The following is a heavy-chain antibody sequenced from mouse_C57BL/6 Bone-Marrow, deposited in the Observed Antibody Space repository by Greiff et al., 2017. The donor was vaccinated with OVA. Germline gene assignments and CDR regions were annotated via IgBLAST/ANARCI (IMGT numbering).Heavy chain of an antibody. D-gene: IGHD1-1*01. CDR3: TITTVVARAY. CDR1: GFNIQDDY. Sequence: EVQLQQSGAELVRPGASVTLSCTASGFNIQDDYMHWVKQRPEQGLEWIGWIDPENGDTEYASKFQGKATITADTSSNTAYLQLSSLTSEDTAVYYCTITTVVARAYWGQGTLVTVSA. V-gene: IGHV14-4*01. CDR2: IDPENGDT. J-gene: IGHJ3*01.